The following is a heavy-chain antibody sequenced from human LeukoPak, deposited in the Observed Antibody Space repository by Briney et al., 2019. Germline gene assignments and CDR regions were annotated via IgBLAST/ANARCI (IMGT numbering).Heavy chain of an antibody. Sequence: GGSLRLSCAASGFTLSTYSMNWVRQAPGKGLEWVSSISISSAYIYYADSVKGRFTISRDNAKNSLYLQMNSLRAEDTAVYYCARDAIRNQHADYYYMDVWGKGTTVTVSS. D-gene: IGHD1-14*01. CDR3: ARDAIRNQHADYYYMDV. CDR2: ISISSAYI. J-gene: IGHJ6*03. CDR1: GFTLSTYS. V-gene: IGHV3-21*01.